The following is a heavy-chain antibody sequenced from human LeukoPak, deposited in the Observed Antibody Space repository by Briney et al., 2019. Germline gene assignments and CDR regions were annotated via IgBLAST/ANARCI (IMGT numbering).Heavy chain of an antibody. J-gene: IGHJ4*02. CDR1: GGTFSSYA. CDR3: AREGSSWAKDY. CDR2: IIPILGIA. Sequence: ASVKVSCKASGGTFSSYAISWVRQAPVQGLEWMGRIIPILGIANYAQKFQGRVTITADKSTSTAYMELSSLRSEDTAVYYCAREGSSWAKDYWGQGTPVTVSS. V-gene: IGHV1-69*04. D-gene: IGHD6-13*01.